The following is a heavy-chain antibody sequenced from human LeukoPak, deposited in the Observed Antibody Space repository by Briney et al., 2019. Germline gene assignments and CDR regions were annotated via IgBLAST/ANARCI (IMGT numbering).Heavy chain of an antibody. CDR3: ARVGGSMVRGVINPVDY. D-gene: IGHD3-10*01. Sequence: GRSLRLSCAASGFTFSNYGMHWVRQAPGKGLEWVAIIWYDGSNKYYADSVKGRFTISRDNSKNTLYLQMNSLRAEDTAVYYCARVGGSMVRGVINPVDYWGQGTLVTVS. CDR2: IWYDGSNK. J-gene: IGHJ4*02. CDR1: GFTFSNYG. V-gene: IGHV3-33*01.